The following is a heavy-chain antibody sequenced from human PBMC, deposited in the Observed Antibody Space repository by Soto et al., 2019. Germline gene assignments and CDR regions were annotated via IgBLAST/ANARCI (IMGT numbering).Heavy chain of an antibody. D-gene: IGHD4-17*01. CDR2: IIPILGIA. CDR1: GGTFSSYT. J-gene: IGHJ6*03. V-gene: IGHV1-69*02. CDR3: ARGRTYDYGDSIVRYMDV. Sequence: GASVKVSCKASGGTFSSYTISWVRQAPGQGLEWMGRIIPILGIANYAQKFQGRVTITADKSTSTAYMELSSLRSEDTAVYYCARGRTYDYGDSIVRYMDVWGKGTTVTVSS.